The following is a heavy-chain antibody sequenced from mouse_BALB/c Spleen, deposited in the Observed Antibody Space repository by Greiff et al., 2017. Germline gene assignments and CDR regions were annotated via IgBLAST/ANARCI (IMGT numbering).Heavy chain of an antibody. CDR2: ISSGGSYT. CDR1: GFTFSSYT. CDR3: TREGYGNPFDY. J-gene: IGHJ2*01. Sequence: EVKLVESGGGLVKPGGSLKLSCAASGFTFSSYTMSWVRQTPEKRLEWVATISSGGSYTYYPDSVKGRFTISRDNAKNTLYLQMSSLKSEDTAMYYCTREGYGNPFDYWGQGTTLTVSS. V-gene: IGHV5-6-4*01. D-gene: IGHD2-10*02.